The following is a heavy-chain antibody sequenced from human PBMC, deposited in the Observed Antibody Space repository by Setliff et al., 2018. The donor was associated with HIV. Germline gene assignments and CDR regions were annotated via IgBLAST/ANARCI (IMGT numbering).Heavy chain of an antibody. D-gene: IGHD6-13*01. CDR1: GYTFTGYY. CDR3: ARAPPSGKARPYYFDY. V-gene: IGHV1-2*06. CDR2: INPNSGDT. J-gene: IGHJ4*02. Sequence: ASVKVSCKASGYTFTGYYINWVRRAPGQGLEWMGRINPNSGDTNYTQSFQGRVTMTRDRSINTAYLELSSLKSDDTAVYYCARAPPSGKARPYYFDYWGQGTLVTVSS.